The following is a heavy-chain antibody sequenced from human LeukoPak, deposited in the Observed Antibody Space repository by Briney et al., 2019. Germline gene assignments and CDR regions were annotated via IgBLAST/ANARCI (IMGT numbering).Heavy chain of an antibody. CDR3: ARVGEGWELPYYLGY. V-gene: IGHV4-39*07. Sequence: SETLSLTCTVSGGSISSSSYYWGWIRQPPGKGLEWIGSIYYSGSTYYNPSLKSRVTISVDTSKNQFSLKLSSVTAADTAVYYCARVGEGWELPYYLGYWGQGTLVTVSS. CDR1: GGSISSSSYY. J-gene: IGHJ4*02. D-gene: IGHD1-26*01. CDR2: IYYSGST.